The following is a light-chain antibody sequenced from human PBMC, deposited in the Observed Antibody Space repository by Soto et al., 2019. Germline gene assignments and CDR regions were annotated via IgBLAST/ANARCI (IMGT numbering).Light chain of an antibody. CDR3: QQYGNSPPMYT. CDR1: QSISTE. CDR2: SAS. J-gene: IGKJ2*01. V-gene: IGKV3-20*01. Sequence: EIVMTQSPATLSVSPGELATLSCRASQSISTELAWYQQKPGQPPRLLIYSASTRATGIPDRFSGGGSGTDFTLTISGLEPEDFAVYYCQQYGNSPPMYTFGQGTKLEVK.